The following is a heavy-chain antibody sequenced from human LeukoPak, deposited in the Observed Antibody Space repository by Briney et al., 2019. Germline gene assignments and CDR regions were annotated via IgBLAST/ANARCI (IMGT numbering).Heavy chain of an antibody. J-gene: IGHJ4*02. V-gene: IGHV3-30*02. D-gene: IGHD3-3*01. CDR2: IRYDGSNK. CDR1: GFTFSSYG. CDR3: AKCLQYDFWSGYYTGFDY. Sequence: PGGSLRLSCAASGFTFSSYGMHWVRQAPGKGLEWVAFIRYDGSNKYYADSVKGRFTISRDNSKKTLYLQMNSLRAEDTAVYYCAKCLQYDFWSGYYTGFDYWGQGTLVTVSS.